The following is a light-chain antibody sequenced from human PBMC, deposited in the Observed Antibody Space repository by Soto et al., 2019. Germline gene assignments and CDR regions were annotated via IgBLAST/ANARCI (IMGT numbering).Light chain of an antibody. CDR1: SSNIGAGFD. Sequence: QSVLTQPPSVSGAPGQTVTISCTGSSSNIGAGFDVHWYQQVPGTAPKLVLYSNTARPSGVPDRFSGSRSGSSGSLAITGLQPEDEADYYCSSYTGPNTPIYVFGTGTKVTVL. V-gene: IGLV1-40*01. CDR2: SNT. J-gene: IGLJ1*01. CDR3: SSYTGPNTPIYV.